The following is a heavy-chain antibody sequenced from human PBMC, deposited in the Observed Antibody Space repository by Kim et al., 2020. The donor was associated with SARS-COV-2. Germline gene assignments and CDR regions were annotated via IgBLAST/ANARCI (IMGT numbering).Heavy chain of an antibody. J-gene: IGHJ4*02. V-gene: IGHV3-11*01. CDR2: ISTRGESI. CDR1: GLSFSDSY. Sequence: GGSLRLSCAASGLSFSDSYMNWVRQAPGKGLEWLSFISTRGESIFYADSVEGRFTISRDNAKNSLYLQMNYLRDEDTDVSYCARSGNGYNAFGIWGQG. D-gene: IGHD5-12*01. CDR3: ARSGNGYNAFGI.